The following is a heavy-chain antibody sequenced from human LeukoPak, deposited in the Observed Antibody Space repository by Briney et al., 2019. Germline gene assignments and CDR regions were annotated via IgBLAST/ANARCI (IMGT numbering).Heavy chain of an antibody. CDR2: IKSSDVGTT. J-gene: IGHJ3*02. CDR1: GFTFSNAW. V-gene: IGHV3-15*01. Sequence: AGGSLRLSCVASGFTFSNAWMNWVHQAPGKGLEWVGRIKSSDVGTTDYAAPVKGRFTISRDDSKNTLYLQMNSLKTEDTALYYCTTNDAFDIWGQGTMVAVSS. CDR3: TTNDAFDI.